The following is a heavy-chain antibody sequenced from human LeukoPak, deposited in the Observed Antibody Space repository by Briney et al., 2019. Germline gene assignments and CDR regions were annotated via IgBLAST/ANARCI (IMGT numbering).Heavy chain of an antibody. J-gene: IGHJ4*02. V-gene: IGHV3-30-3*01. CDR3: ARADTYYYGSGSSWDY. CDR2: ISCDGSNK. CDR1: GFTFSSYA. D-gene: IGHD3-10*01. Sequence: GGSLRLSCAASGFTFSSYAMHWVRQAPGKGLEWVAIISCDGSNKDYADSVKGRFIISRDNSKNTLYLQINSLTAEDTAVYYCARADTYYYGSGSSWDYWGQGTLVTVSS.